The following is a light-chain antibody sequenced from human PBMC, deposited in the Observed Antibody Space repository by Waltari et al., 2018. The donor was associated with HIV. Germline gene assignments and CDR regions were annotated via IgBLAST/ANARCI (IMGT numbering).Light chain of an antibody. CDR1: NIGTKS. Sequence: SYVLTQPPSVSVAPGKTAKITCVGNNIGTKSVHWYQQKPDQAPVFVIYYNADRPSGIPGGFSGSNAGNPATLTSNRVEAGDEADYYCHVWDTISDHVVCGGGSKLTVL. V-gene: IGLV3-21*04. CDR2: YNA. CDR3: HVWDTISDHVV. J-gene: IGLJ2*01.